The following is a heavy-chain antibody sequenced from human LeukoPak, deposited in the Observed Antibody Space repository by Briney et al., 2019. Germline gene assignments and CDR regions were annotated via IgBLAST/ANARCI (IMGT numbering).Heavy chain of an antibody. CDR3: ASHRSSGWYNGLYYYFDY. CDR1: GGSISSGGYY. Sequence: IPSQTLSLTCTVSGGSISSGGYYWSWIRQHPGKGLEWIGYIYYSGSTYYNPSLKSRVTISVDTSKNQFSLKLSSVTAADTAVYYCASHRSSGWYNGLYYYFDYWGQGTLVTVSS. J-gene: IGHJ4*02. D-gene: IGHD6-19*01. CDR2: IYYSGST. V-gene: IGHV4-31*03.